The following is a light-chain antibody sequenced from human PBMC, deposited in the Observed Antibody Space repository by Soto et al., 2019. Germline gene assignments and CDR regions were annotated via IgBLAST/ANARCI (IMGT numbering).Light chain of an antibody. CDR1: QNVSTY. CDR2: DAS. CDR3: QQRTNWLT. J-gene: IGKJ3*01. Sequence: EIVLTQSPATLSLSPGERATLSCRASQNVSTYLAWYQQKPGQAPRLLIYDASNRATGIPARFSGSGSGTDFTLPISSLEPEDFAVYYCQQRTNWLTCGLGTKVDIK. V-gene: IGKV3-11*01.